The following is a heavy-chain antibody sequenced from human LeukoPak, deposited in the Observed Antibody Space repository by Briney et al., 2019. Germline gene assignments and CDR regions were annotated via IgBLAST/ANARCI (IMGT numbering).Heavy chain of an antibody. D-gene: IGHD2-2*01. V-gene: IGHV3-21*01. Sequence: GGSLRLSCAASGFTFSSYSMNWVRQAPGKGLEWVSSITSTGSYTFYADSVKGRFTISRDNAKNSLYLQMNSLRAEDTAIYYCARGDYCSSTSCPPPYYFDYWGQGTLVTVSS. CDR2: ITSTGSYT. J-gene: IGHJ4*02. CDR3: ARGDYCSSTSCPPPYYFDY. CDR1: GFTFSSYS.